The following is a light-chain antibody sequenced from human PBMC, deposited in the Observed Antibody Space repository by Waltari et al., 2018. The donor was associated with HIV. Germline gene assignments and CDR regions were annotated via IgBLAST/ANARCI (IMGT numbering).Light chain of an antibody. V-gene: IGLV1-47*01. Sequence: QSVLTQPPSASGTPGQRVPLSCSGSSSNIGRNSVYWYQQLPGTTPKLLIYRNNQRPSGVPDRFSGSKSGTSASLAISGLRSEDEADYYCAAWDDSLSGPVFGGGTKLTVL. J-gene: IGLJ3*02. CDR2: RNN. CDR3: AAWDDSLSGPV. CDR1: SSNIGRNS.